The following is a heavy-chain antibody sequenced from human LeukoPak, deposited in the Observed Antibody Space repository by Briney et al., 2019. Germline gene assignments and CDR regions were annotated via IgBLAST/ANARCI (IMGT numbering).Heavy chain of an antibody. CDR3: ARVPRITMVRGVIMAYYFDY. D-gene: IGHD3-10*01. CDR1: GFTFSDYY. CDR2: ISSSSSYK. Sequence: PGGSLRPSCAASGFTFSDYYMSWIRQAPGKGLEWVSCISSSSSYKNYADSVKGRFTISRDNAKNSLYLQMNSLRAEDTAVYYCARVPRITMVRGVIMAYYFDYWGQGTLVTVSS. J-gene: IGHJ4*02. V-gene: IGHV3-11*05.